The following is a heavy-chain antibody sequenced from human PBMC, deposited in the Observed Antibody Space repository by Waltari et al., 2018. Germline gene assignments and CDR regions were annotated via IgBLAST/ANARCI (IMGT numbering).Heavy chain of an antibody. Sequence: QVQLQESGPGLVKPSETLSLTCAVSGYSISSGYYWGWIRQPPGKGLEWIGSIYHSGSTYYNPSLKSRVTIAVDTSKNQFSLKLSSVTAADTAVYYCARVDTAMGFDYWGQGTLVTVSS. D-gene: IGHD5-18*01. J-gene: IGHJ4*02. CDR2: IYHSGST. V-gene: IGHV4-38-2*01. CDR1: GYSISSGYY. CDR3: ARVDTAMGFDY.